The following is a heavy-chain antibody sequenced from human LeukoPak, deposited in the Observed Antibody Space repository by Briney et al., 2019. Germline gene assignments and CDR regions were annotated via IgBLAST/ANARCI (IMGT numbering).Heavy chain of an antibody. CDR1: GFSFSTYG. CDR3: AGDTPPGGEYYFEY. V-gene: IGHV3-33*01. CDR2: IWHDGSKE. Sequence: GRSLRLSCAASGFSFSTYGMHWVRQAPDTGLEWVALIWHDGSKEYYADSVKGRFTISRVNSKNTLYLEMNSLRADDTAVYYCAGDTPPGGEYYFEYWGQGALVTVSS. D-gene: IGHD3-16*01. J-gene: IGHJ4*02.